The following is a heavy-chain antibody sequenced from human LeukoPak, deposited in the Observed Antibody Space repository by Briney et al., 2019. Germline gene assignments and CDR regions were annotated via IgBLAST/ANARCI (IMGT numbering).Heavy chain of an antibody. V-gene: IGHV3-30*02. CDR1: GFTFSSYG. J-gene: IGHJ4*02. D-gene: IGHD6-19*01. CDR2: IRYDGSNK. Sequence: PGGSLRLSCAASGFTFSSYGMHWVRQAPGKGLEWVAFIRYDGSNKYYADSVKGRFTISRDNSKNTLYLQMNSLRAEDTAVYHCARARLAVSGNYFENWGQGTLVTVSS. CDR3: ARARLAVSGNYFEN.